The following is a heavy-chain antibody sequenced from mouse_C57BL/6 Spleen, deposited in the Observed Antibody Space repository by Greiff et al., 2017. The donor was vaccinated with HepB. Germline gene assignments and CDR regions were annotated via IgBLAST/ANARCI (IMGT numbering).Heavy chain of an antibody. CDR1: GYAFSSSW. CDR2: IYPGDGDT. CDR3: ARSGITTQSYYFDY. V-gene: IGHV1-82*01. D-gene: IGHD1-1*01. J-gene: IGHJ2*01. Sequence: QVQLQQSGPELVKPGASVKISCKASGYAFSSSWMNWVKQRPGKGLEWIGRIYPGDGDTNYNGKFKGKATLTADKSSSTAYMQLSSLTSEDSAVYFGARSGITTQSYYFDYWGQGTTLTVSS.